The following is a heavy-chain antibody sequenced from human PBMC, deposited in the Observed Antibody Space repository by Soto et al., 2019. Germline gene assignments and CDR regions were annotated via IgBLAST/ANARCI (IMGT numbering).Heavy chain of an antibody. J-gene: IGHJ6*02. CDR2: IHPGDSDT. CDR3: VTSGGRSMDV. Sequence: EVQLVQSGAEVKQPGESLKVSCKNSGYSFTNYWIGWVRQMPGKGLEWVGIIHPGDSDTRYSPSFQGQVTISADKSITPAYLQWSSLKASDTAMYYCVTSGGRSMDVWGQGTTVTVSS. CDR1: GYSFTNYW. V-gene: IGHV5-51*01. D-gene: IGHD3-10*01.